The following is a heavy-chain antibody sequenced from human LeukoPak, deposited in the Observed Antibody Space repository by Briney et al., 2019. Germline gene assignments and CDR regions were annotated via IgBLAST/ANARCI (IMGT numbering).Heavy chain of an antibody. Sequence: GGSLRLSCAASGFTFSSYWMHWVRQAPAKGLVWVSRINSDGSSTSYADSVKGRFTISRDNAKNTLYLQMNSLRAEDTAVYYCARDRVEYYDFWSGYLGPDWGQGTLVTVSS. CDR3: ARDRVEYYDFWSGYLGPD. V-gene: IGHV3-74*01. D-gene: IGHD3-3*01. CDR1: GFTFSSYW. J-gene: IGHJ4*02. CDR2: INSDGSST.